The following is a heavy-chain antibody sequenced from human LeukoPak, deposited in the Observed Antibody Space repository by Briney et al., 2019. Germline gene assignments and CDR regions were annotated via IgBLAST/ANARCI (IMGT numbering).Heavy chain of an antibody. J-gene: IGHJ4*02. V-gene: IGHV3-66*01. CDR2: IHRGGNT. D-gene: IGHD2-15*01. Sequence: GGSLRLSCAASGFTVRSSYMNWVRQAPGKGLEWVSVIHRGGNTYYADSVKDRFTISRDHSENTLSLQMNDLRVEDTAVYFCARDTPTPGSRYCDYWGQGTLVTVSS. CDR1: GFTVRSSY. CDR3: ARDTPTPGSRYCDY.